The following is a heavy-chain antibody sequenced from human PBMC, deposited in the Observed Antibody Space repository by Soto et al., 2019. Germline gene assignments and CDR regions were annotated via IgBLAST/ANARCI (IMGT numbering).Heavy chain of an antibody. CDR3: ARVQLELHYYYYYMDV. D-gene: IGHD1-7*01. CDR1: GYTFTSYD. Sequence: EASVKLSCKASGYTFTSYDMHWVRQAPKQGLEWMGWMKPNSGSTSYAQKFQGRVTMTRNTSISTAYMELSSLRSEDTAVYYCARVQLELHYYYYYMDVWGKGTTVTVSS. J-gene: IGHJ6*03. CDR2: MKPNSGST. V-gene: IGHV1-8*01.